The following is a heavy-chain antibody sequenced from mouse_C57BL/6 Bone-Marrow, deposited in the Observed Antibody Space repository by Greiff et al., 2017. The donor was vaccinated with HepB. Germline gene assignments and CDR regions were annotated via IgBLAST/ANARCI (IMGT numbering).Heavy chain of an antibody. CDR2: IYPGDGDT. V-gene: IGHV1-80*01. J-gene: IGHJ2*01. CDR1: GYAFSSYW. CDR3: ARVGPYGYDNYFDD. Sequence: QVQLKQSGAELVKPGASVKISCKASGYAFSSYWMNWVKQRPGKGLEWIGQIYPGDGDTNYNGKFKGKATLTADKSSGTAYMQLSSLTSEDSAVYFCARVGPYGYDNYFDDWGQGTTLTVSS. D-gene: IGHD2-2*01.